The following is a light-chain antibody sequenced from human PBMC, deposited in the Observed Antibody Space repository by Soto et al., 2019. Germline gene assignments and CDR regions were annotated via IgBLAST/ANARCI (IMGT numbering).Light chain of an antibody. V-gene: IGKV1-39*01. CDR3: QQSYSTPPT. J-gene: IGKJ4*01. CDR1: QSITSY. CDR2: GAS. Sequence: DIQMTQSPSSLSASVGDRVTITCRASQSITSYLNWYQQKPGKAPNLLIYGASSLQSGVPSRFGGSGSGTDFTLTISSLQPEDFATYYCQQSYSTPPTFGGGTKV.